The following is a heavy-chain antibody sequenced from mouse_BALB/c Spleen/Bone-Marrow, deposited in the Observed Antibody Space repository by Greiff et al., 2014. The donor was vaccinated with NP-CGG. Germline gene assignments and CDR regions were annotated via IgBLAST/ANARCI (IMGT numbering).Heavy chain of an antibody. CDR3: VVWPYYAFDY. V-gene: IGHV1-7*01. Sequence: QVQLQQSGAELAKPGASVKMSCKTSGYIFVTYWMHWVKQRPGQGLEWIGYINPSTGYTKYNQKFKDKSTLTADKSSNTAFTQLSSLTSADSAVYYCVVWPYYAFDYWGQGTSVTVSS. D-gene: IGHD2-12*01. J-gene: IGHJ4*01. CDR1: GYIFVTYW. CDR2: INPSTGYT.